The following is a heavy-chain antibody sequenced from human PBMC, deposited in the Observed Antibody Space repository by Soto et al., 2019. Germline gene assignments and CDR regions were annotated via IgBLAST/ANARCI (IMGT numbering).Heavy chain of an antibody. J-gene: IGHJ4*02. Sequence: EVQLVESGGGLIQPGGSLRLSCAASGFTVSRNYMTWVRQAPGKGLEWVSVIYSGGSTYYADSVKGRFTISRDNTKNSLFLQMNTLRAEDTAVYYCVKDDEGGYYGSTRQAGGDSWGQGTLLTVSS. D-gene: IGHD3-10*01. V-gene: IGHV3-53*01. CDR2: IYSGGST. CDR1: GFTVSRNY. CDR3: VKDDEGGYYGSTRQAGGDS.